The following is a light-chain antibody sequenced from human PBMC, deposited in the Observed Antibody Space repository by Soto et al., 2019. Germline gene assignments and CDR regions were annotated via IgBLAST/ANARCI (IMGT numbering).Light chain of an antibody. CDR3: QQRSIWPLT. CDR1: ENLRTF. CDR2: DAS. V-gene: IGKV3-11*01. Sequence: EIVLTQSPATLSLSPGERATLSCRATENLRTFLAWYQQKAGQAPRLLIYDASNRATGIPDRFSGSGSGTDFTLTNSNLDPEDSAVYYCQQRSIWPLTFGGGTKVDIK. J-gene: IGKJ4*01.